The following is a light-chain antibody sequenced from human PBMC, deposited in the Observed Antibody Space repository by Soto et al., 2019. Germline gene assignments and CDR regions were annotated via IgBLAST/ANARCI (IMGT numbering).Light chain of an antibody. CDR3: CSYAGSSTYL. CDR1: SSDVGSYNL. CDR2: EVS. J-gene: IGLJ1*01. V-gene: IGLV2-23*02. Sequence: QSALTQPASVSGSPGQSITISCTGTSSDVGSYNLVSWYQQHPGKAPKLMIYEVSKRPSGVSNRFSGSKSGNTASLTISGLQYEDEADYYCCSYAGSSTYLFVTGTKVTVL.